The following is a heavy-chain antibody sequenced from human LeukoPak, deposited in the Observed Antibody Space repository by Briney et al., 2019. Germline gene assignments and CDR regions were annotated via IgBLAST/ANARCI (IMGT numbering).Heavy chain of an antibody. CDR2: ISSSGNT. CDR3: VKGRISEDGLDF. Sequence: PGGSLRLAWAASGFTFSRSAMTWVRQTPGKGLDWVSSISSSGNTYYADSVKGRFTISRDNSKNMLYLQMNSLRAEDAAVYYCVKGRISEDGLDFWGQGTLVTVSS. J-gene: IGHJ4*02. V-gene: IGHV3-23*01. CDR1: GFTFSRSA. D-gene: IGHD2-21*01.